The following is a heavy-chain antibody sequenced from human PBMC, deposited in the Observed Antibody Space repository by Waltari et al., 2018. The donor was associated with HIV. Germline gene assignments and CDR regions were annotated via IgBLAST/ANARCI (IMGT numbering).Heavy chain of an antibody. CDR3: ARYSMIVVVDDAFDI. CDR2: INPNSGGT. Sequence: QVQLVQSGAEVKKPGASVKVSCKASGYTFPGYYMHWVRQAPGQGLEWMGWINPNSGGTNYAQKFQGRVTMTRDTSISTAYMELSRLRSDDTAVYYCARYSMIVVVDDAFDIWGQGTMVTVSS. V-gene: IGHV1-2*02. CDR1: GYTFPGYY. D-gene: IGHD3-22*01. J-gene: IGHJ3*02.